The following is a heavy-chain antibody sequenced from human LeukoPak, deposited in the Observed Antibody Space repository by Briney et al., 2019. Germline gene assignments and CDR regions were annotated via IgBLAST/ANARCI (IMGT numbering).Heavy chain of an antibody. Sequence: PSETLSLTCTVSGGSLSSYYWSWIRQPPGKGLEWIGYIYYSGSTNYNPSLKSRVTISVDTSKNQFSLKLSSVTAADTAVYYCARHVILLDSSGYEAGAFDIWGQGTMVTVSS. CDR2: IYYSGST. CDR3: ARHVILLDSSGYEAGAFDI. D-gene: IGHD3-22*01. CDR1: GGSLSSYY. V-gene: IGHV4-59*08. J-gene: IGHJ3*02.